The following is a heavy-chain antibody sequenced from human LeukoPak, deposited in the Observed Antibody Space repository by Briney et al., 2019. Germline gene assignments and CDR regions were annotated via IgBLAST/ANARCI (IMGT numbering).Heavy chain of an antibody. Sequence: GGSLRLSCAASGLTFSSYSMNWIRQAPGKGLEWVSSISSSSSYIYYADSLKGRLTISRDNSKNTLYLQINSLRAQDTAVYYCAIEHRGSILVVTLEYLQHWGQGTLVTVSS. D-gene: IGHD2-21*02. CDR2: ISSSSSYI. V-gene: IGHV3-21*04. CDR3: AIEHRGSILVVTLEYLQH. CDR1: GLTFSSYS. J-gene: IGHJ1*01.